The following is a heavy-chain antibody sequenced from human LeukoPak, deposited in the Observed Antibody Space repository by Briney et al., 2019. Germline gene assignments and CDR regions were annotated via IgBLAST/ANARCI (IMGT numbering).Heavy chain of an antibody. D-gene: IGHD5-18*01. CDR2: ISWNSGSI. CDR3: AKDSGPRGYSYGYFDY. Sequence: GGSLRLSCAASGFTFDDYAMHWVRQAQGKGLEWVSGISWNSGSIGYADSVKGRFTISRDNAKNSLYLQMNSLRAEDTALYYCAKDSGPRGYSYGYFDYWGQGTLVTVSS. J-gene: IGHJ4*02. V-gene: IGHV3-9*01. CDR1: GFTFDDYA.